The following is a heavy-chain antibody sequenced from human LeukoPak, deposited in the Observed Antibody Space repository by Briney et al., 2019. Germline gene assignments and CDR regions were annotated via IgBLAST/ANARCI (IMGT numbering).Heavy chain of an antibody. CDR2: IGASSVST. J-gene: IGHJ4*02. CDR1: GFTFSSYA. CDR3: AKDQGGYSAYGHLDY. Sequence: GGSLTLSCAASGFTFSSYAMSWLRQAPGQGLEWGSGIGASSVSTFYGVPVKGRFTMSRDNSKNTLYLRMQSQRAEDTPVYYCAKDQGGYSAYGHLDYWGQGTLVTVSS. V-gene: IGHV3-23*01. D-gene: IGHD5-12*01.